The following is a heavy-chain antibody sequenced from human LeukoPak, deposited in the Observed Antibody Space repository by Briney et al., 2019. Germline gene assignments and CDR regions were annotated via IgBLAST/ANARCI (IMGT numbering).Heavy chain of an antibody. Sequence: PSETLSLTCDVYRGSFSGYFWSWIRQTPGKGLEWLGEVNDSGSTNYNPSLKSRVTISVAVSKNQYSLRLTSVTAADTAVYYCARKGFVESTGWRGAFDVWGQGTMVTVSS. CDR1: RGSFSGYF. J-gene: IGHJ3*01. CDR3: ARKGFVESTGWRGAFDV. V-gene: IGHV4-34*01. CDR2: VNDSGST. D-gene: IGHD2-8*02.